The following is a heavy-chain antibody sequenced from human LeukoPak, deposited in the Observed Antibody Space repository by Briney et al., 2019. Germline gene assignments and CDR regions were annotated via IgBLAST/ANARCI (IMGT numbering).Heavy chain of an antibody. CDR1: GFTFSNYA. Sequence: PGGSLRLSCAVSGFTFSNYAMSWARQAPGKGLEWVSGISSSGSGGNTYYADFVKGRFTISRDSSKNTLFLQMNTLRAEDTAIYYCAKDRTVGASYWYFDLWGRGTLVTVSS. D-gene: IGHD1-26*01. V-gene: IGHV3-23*01. CDR2: ISSSGSGGNT. CDR3: AKDRTVGASYWYFDL. J-gene: IGHJ2*01.